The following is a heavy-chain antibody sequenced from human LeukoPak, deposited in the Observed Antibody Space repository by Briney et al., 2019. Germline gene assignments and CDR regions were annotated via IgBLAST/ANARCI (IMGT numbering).Heavy chain of an antibody. D-gene: IGHD6-13*01. CDR3: ARDAYSSSWYYFDY. CDR1: GDSISTSSYY. J-gene: IGHJ4*02. CDR2: IYYSGST. Sequence: SETLSLTCSVSGDSISTSSYYWGWIRQPPGKGLEWIGTIYYSGSTYYNPSLTSRVTISVDTSKNQFSLKLSSVTAADTAVYYCARDAYSSSWYYFDYWGQGTLVTVSS. V-gene: IGHV4-39*02.